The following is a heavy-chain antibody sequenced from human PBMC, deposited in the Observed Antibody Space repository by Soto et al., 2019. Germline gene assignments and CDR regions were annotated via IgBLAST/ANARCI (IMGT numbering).Heavy chain of an antibody. CDR3: ARAHYDILTGYYRTSPSDAFDI. D-gene: IGHD3-9*01. CDR1: GGSISSGGYY. Sequence: SETLSLTCTVSGGSISSGGYYWSWIRQHPGKGLEWVGYIYYSGSTYYNPSLKSRVTISVDTSKNQFSLKPSSVTAADTAVYYCARAHYDILTGYYRTSPSDAFDIWGQGTMVTVSS. CDR2: IYYSGST. V-gene: IGHV4-31*03. J-gene: IGHJ3*02.